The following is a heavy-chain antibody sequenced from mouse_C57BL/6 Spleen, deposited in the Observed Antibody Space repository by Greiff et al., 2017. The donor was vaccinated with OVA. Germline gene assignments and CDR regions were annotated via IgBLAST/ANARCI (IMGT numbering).Heavy chain of an antibody. CDR3: ARGRELPPYAMDY. J-gene: IGHJ4*01. V-gene: IGHV1-82*01. Sequence: VQLQQSGPELVKPGASVKISCKASGYAFSSSWMNWVKQRPGKGLEWIGRIYPGDGDTNYNGKFKGKATLTADKSSSTAYMQLSSLTSEDSAVYFCARGRELPPYAMDYWGQGTSVTVSS. CDR1: GYAFSSSW. D-gene: IGHD4-1*01. CDR2: IYPGDGDT.